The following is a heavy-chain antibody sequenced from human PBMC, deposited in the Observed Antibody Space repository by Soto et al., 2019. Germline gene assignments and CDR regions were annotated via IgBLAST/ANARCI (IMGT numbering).Heavy chain of an antibody. CDR2: IDWADDK. V-gene: IGHV2-70*01. D-gene: IGHD5-18*01. CDR1: GFSLSTTGLC. Sequence: SGPTLVNPTPTLTLTCTFSGFSLSTTGLCVSWIRQPPGKALELLALIDWADDKYYSTSLKTRLTISKDTSKNRVVLTMTNVEPVDTATYFCSRAVGGFTYGYPDYWGQGTLVTVSS. J-gene: IGHJ4*02. CDR3: SRAVGGFTYGYPDY.